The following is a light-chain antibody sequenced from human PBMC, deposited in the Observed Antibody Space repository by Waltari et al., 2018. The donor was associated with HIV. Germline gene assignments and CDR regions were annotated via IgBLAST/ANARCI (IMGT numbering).Light chain of an antibody. CDR3: QQYYSSPLT. V-gene: IGKV4-1*01. CDR1: KCLLHRYNNKNY. CDR2: WGS. J-gene: IGKJ4*01. Sequence: DIAINQFLDPLTPSQGERASINCKSNKCLLHRYNNKNYLAWYQQKPGQPPKLFIYWGSSQETRVPDRFSGSGSGTDFTLTISNLRAEDVAVYYCQQYYSSPLTFGGGTKVEIK.